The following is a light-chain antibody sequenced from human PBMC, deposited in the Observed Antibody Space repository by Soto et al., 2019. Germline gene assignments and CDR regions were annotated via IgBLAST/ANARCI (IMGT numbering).Light chain of an antibody. J-gene: IGKJ1*01. CDR2: AAS. CDR1: QRIRNY. V-gene: IGKV1-39*01. Sequence: DVQMTQSPSSLSASVGDRVTITCRASQRIRNYLNWYQQKPGKAPKLLIFAASSLQSGVPSRFSGSGSGTDFTLTISSLQPEDFATYYCQQSYSTPRVTLGQGTKVDTK. CDR3: QQSYSTPRVT.